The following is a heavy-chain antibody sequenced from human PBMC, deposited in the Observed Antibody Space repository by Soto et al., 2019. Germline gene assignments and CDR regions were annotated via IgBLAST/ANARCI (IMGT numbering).Heavy chain of an antibody. CDR1: GGSISSGGYS. Sequence: QLQLQESGSGLVKPSQTLSLTCAVSGGSISSGGYSWSWIRQPPGKGLEWIGYIYHSGSTYYNPSLKSRVTISVDRSKNQFSLKLSSVTAADTAVYYCAREEIRDGYNKGIDYWGQGTLVTVSS. CDR3: AREEIRDGYNKGIDY. V-gene: IGHV4-30-2*01. D-gene: IGHD5-12*01. J-gene: IGHJ4*02. CDR2: IYHSGST.